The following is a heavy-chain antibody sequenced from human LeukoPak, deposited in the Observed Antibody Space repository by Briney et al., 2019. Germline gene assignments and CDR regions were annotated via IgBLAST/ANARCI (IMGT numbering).Heavy chain of an antibody. D-gene: IGHD5-18*01. CDR3: ARGRGYSYGYWFDP. CDR1: GASISNYY. CDR2: VSYSGRT. J-gene: IGHJ5*02. Sequence: SETLSLTCTVSGASISNYYWSWIRQPPGKGLECIGYVSYSGRTNHNPSLKSRVTISADTSKNQFSLKLSSVTAADTAVYYCARGRGYSYGYWFDPWGQGILVTVSS. V-gene: IGHV4-59*01.